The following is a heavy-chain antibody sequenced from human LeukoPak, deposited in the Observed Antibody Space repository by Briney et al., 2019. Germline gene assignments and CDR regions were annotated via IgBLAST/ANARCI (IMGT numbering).Heavy chain of an antibody. D-gene: IGHD5-18*01. V-gene: IGHV4-59*01. CDR1: GGSISSYY. J-gene: IGHJ4*02. CDR3: ARGRYNYALEDYFDY. Sequence: SETLSLTCTVSGGSISSYYWSWLRQPPGKGLDGIGYINYSGSTNYNPSLKSRVTISEDTSKNQFSLKLSSVTAADTAVYYCARGRYNYALEDYFDYWGQGTLVTVSS. CDR2: INYSGST.